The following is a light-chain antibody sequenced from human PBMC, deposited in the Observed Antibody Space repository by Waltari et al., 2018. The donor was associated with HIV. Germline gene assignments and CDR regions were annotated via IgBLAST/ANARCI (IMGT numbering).Light chain of an antibody. CDR2: GAS. Sequence: DIVLTQSPGTLSLSPGESATLSCRASESVNSDFLAWYQQRPGQAPRVLVYGASTRALGIPDRFSGSGSGTDFTLKISRVEAEDVGVYYCMQSLQTPWTFGQGTKVEIK. CDR3: MQSLQTPWT. J-gene: IGKJ1*01. CDR1: ESVNSDF. V-gene: IGKV3-20*01.